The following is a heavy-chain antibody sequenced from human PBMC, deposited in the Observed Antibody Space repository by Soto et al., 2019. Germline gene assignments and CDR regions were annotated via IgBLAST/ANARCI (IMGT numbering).Heavy chain of an antibody. V-gene: IGHV1-24*01. Sequence: ASVKVSCKVSGYSLTELSMHWVRQAPGKGLEWMGGFDPEDGETIYAQKFQGRVTMTEDTSTDTAYMELSSLRSEDTAVYYCATSYSGSYLFDYWGQGTLVTVS. CDR3: ATSYSGSYLFDY. CDR1: GYSLTELS. CDR2: FDPEDGET. J-gene: IGHJ4*02. D-gene: IGHD1-26*01.